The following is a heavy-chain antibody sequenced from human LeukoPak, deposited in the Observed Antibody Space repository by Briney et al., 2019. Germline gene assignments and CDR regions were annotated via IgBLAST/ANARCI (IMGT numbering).Heavy chain of an antibody. Sequence: PSQTLSLTCTVSGGSISSGGYFWSWIRQPPGKGLEWIGYIYHSGSTYYNPSLKSRVTISLDRSKNQFSLKLSSVTAADTAVYYCARVGYCSSTSCYKYAFDIWGQGTMVTVSS. D-gene: IGHD2-2*02. V-gene: IGHV4-30-2*01. J-gene: IGHJ3*02. CDR3: ARVGYCSSTSCYKYAFDI. CDR2: IYHSGST. CDR1: GGSISSGGYF.